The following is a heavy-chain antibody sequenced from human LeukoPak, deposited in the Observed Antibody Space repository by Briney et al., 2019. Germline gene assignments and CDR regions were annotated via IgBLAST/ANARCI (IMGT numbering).Heavy chain of an antibody. J-gene: IGHJ5*02. CDR3: ARDTSLLGWFDP. CDR1: GYTFTDHY. D-gene: IGHD2-21*01. V-gene: IGHV1-2*02. CDR2: INPNSGGT. Sequence: ASVKVSFKASGYTFTDHYMQWLRQAPGQGLEWMGWINPNSGGTVLAQKFQDRITMTRDTSISTVYMELSRLSSDDTDVYYCARDTSLLGWFDPWGQGTLVTVSS.